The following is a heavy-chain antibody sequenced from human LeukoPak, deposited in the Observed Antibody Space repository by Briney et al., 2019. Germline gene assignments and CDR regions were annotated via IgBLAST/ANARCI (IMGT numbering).Heavy chain of an antibody. V-gene: IGHV3-66*01. Sequence: GGSLRLSCAASGFTFSSYSMNWVRQAPGKGLEWVSVIYSDGSTYYADSVKGRFTISRDNSKNTLYLQMNSLRAEDTAVYFCVSSEVAVITTAEYFQHWGQGTLVTVSS. CDR1: GFTFSSYS. CDR2: IYSDGST. CDR3: VSSEVAVITTAEYFQH. D-gene: IGHD3-22*01. J-gene: IGHJ1*01.